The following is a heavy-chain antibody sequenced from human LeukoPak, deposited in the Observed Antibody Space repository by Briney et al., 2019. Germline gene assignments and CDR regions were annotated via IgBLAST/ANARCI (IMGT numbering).Heavy chain of an antibody. CDR3: ARARVVPAALDY. CDR1: GGSISSYY. CDR2: IYYSGST. V-gene: IGHV4-59*01. J-gene: IGHJ4*02. Sequence: ASETLSLTCTVSGGSISSYYWSWIRQPPGKGLEWIGYIYYSGSTNYNPSLKSRVTISVDTSKNQFSLKLSSVTAADTAVYYCARARVVPAALDYWGQGTLVTVSS. D-gene: IGHD2-2*01.